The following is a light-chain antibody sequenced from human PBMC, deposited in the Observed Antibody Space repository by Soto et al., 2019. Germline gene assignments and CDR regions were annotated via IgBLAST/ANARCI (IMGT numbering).Light chain of an antibody. Sequence: DIPMTQSPSNLSASVGDRVSITCRASQSISNYLNWYQQKPGKAPKLLIYAASSLQSGVPSRFSGSGSETDFTLTISSLQVEDFATYHCQQSYNVPLTFGGGTKVEIK. J-gene: IGKJ4*01. CDR2: AAS. V-gene: IGKV1-39*01. CDR3: QQSYNVPLT. CDR1: QSISNY.